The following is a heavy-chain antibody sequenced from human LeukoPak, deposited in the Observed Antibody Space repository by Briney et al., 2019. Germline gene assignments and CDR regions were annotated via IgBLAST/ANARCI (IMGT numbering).Heavy chain of an antibody. J-gene: IGHJ4*02. Sequence: GGSLRLSCAASGFTFDDYAMHWLRQGPGKGLEWVSLISGDGSITYYADSVKGRFTIYRDNSKNSLYLQMNSLRTEDTALYYCAKDIGGYSFAADYWGQGTLVTVSS. CDR3: AKDIGGYSFAADY. CDR1: GFTFDDYA. V-gene: IGHV3-43*02. D-gene: IGHD5-18*01. CDR2: ISGDGSIT.